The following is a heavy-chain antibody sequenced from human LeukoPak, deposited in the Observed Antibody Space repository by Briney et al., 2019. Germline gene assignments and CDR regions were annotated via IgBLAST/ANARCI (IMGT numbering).Heavy chain of an antibody. Sequence: GASVKLSCKASGYTFTSYYIHWVRQAPGQGLEWMGLIDPSGGRTNYAQRFQGRVTKTRDMSTTIVYMELSSLRSEDTAVYYCARGVHVRKYDSNENSFDPWGQGTLVTVSS. J-gene: IGHJ5*02. V-gene: IGHV1-46*01. CDR2: IDPSGGRT. D-gene: IGHD3-22*01. CDR1: GYTFTSYY. CDR3: ARGVHVRKYDSNENSFDP.